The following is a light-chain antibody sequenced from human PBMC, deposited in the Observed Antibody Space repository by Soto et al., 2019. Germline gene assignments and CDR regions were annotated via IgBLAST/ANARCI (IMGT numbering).Light chain of an antibody. V-gene: IGKV1-9*01. CDR3: QQFNVYPLT. CDR1: QGIRDF. J-gene: IGKJ4*01. CDR2: AAS. Sequence: DIQLTQSPSFLSASVGDRVTITCRASQGIRDFLAWYLQKPGKAPKLLIYAASTLQAGVPTRFSGFASGTEFTLTISNLQPADSATYYCQQFNVYPLTFGGGTKVEIK.